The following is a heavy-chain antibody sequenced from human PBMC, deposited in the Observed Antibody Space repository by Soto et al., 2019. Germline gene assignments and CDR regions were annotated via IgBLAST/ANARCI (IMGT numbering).Heavy chain of an antibody. Sequence: PXGSLRLSCSASGFSFSLYTIHWVRQAPGKGLEFVSAISNNASDTYYGDSVRGRFTISRDNSRNMVYLHMTSLRPEDTALYYCVREAGPCCDWSYYFDYWGQGNLVTVSS. D-gene: IGHD3-9*01. CDR2: ISNNASDT. V-gene: IGHV3-64D*06. CDR3: VREAGPCCDWSYYFDY. CDR1: GFSFSLYT. J-gene: IGHJ4*02.